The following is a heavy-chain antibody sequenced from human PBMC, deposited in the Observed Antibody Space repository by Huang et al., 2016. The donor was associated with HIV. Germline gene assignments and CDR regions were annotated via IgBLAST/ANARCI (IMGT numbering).Heavy chain of an antibody. Sequence: QVHLQQWGAGLLKSAETLSLTCAVYGGSLSGYYWSWLRKTPGKGRGWIGEINHLGSPNYNPSLKSRVSIAMDGSKKQCSLKLRSISDADTAVYFCARDATKNPRGWFDPWGQGTLVTVSS. D-gene: IGHD3-10*01. V-gene: IGHV4-34*02. CDR2: INHLGSP. J-gene: IGHJ5*02. CDR1: GGSLSGYY. CDR3: ARDATKNPRGWFDP.